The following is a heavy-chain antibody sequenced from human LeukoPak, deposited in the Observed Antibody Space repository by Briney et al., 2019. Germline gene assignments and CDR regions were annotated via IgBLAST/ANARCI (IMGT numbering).Heavy chain of an antibody. D-gene: IGHD5-12*01. J-gene: IGHJ4*02. V-gene: IGHV3-53*01. CDR1: GFTFSSYA. CDR3: ARDILPSYSGYDRTLPDY. Sequence: GGSLRLSCAASGFTFSSYAMSWVRQAPGKGLEWVSVIYSGGSTYYADSVKGRFTISRDTSKNTLYLQMNSLRAEDTAVYYCARDILPSYSGYDRTLPDYWGQGTLVTVSS. CDR2: IYSGGST.